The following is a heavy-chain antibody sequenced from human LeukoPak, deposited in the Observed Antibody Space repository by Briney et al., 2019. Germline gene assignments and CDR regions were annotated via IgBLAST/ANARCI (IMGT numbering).Heavy chain of an antibody. Sequence: PGGTLRLSCAASGFTFSSYGMSWVRQAPGKGLEWVSSISSSSSYIYYADSVKGRFTISRDNAKNSLYLQMNSLRAEDTAVYYCARDSSWYWFDPWGQGTLVTVSS. D-gene: IGHD6-13*01. CDR2: ISSSSSYI. V-gene: IGHV3-21*01. CDR1: GFTFSSYG. CDR3: ARDSSWYWFDP. J-gene: IGHJ5*02.